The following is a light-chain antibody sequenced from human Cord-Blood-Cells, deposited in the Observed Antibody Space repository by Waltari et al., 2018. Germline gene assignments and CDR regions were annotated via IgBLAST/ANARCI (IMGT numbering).Light chain of an antibody. CDR1: KLGDKY. J-gene: IGLJ2*01. CDR3: QAWDSSTVV. Sequence: SYELTQPPSVSVSPGQTTSITCSGDKLGDKYACWYKQKPGQCPVLVIYQDSKRPLGIPERFCGSNSGNTATLTISGTQAMDEADYYCQAWDSSTVVFGGGTKLTVL. V-gene: IGLV3-1*01. CDR2: QDS.